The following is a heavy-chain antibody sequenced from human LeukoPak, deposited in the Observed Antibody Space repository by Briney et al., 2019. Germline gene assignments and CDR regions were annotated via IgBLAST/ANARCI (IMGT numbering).Heavy chain of an antibody. CDR1: GGSNY. CDR2: IHYSGSP. V-gene: IGHV4-59*08. D-gene: IGHD1-20*01. Sequence: SETLSLTCTVSGGSNYWSWLRQPPGTGLEWIAYIHYSGSPNYTPSLKSRVTISIDTSNNQFSLKLNSVTAADTAVYYCARHSNWNGGVDWFDPWGQGTQVTVSS. J-gene: IGHJ5*02. CDR3: ARHSNWNGGVDWFDP.